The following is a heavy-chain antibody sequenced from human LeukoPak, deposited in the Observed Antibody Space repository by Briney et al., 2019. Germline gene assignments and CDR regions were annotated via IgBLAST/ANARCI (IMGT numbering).Heavy chain of an antibody. CDR3: AKGYSYGYRGFDI. CDR1: GFPFSDYW. D-gene: IGHD5-18*01. Sequence: QPGGSLRLSCAASGFPFSDYWMNWVRQAPGKGLEWVANIKQDGSEKFYVDSVKGRFTISRDNAKNSLYLQMNSLRAEDTAVYYCAKGYSYGYRGFDIWGQGTMVTVSS. V-gene: IGHV3-7*01. J-gene: IGHJ3*02. CDR2: IKQDGSEK.